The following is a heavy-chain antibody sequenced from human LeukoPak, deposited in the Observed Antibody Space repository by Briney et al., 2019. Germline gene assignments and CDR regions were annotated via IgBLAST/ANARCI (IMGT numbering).Heavy chain of an antibody. CDR1: GFTFSNYA. V-gene: IGHV3-23*01. CDR3: ARDLNY. CDR2: ITPDRGRT. J-gene: IGHJ4*02. Sequence: GGSLRLSCAASGFTFSNYAMNWVRQAPGKGLEWVSAITPDRGRTYYADSVKGRFTISRDSSKNTMYLQMNSLRAEDTALYYCARDLNYWGQGTLVTVSS.